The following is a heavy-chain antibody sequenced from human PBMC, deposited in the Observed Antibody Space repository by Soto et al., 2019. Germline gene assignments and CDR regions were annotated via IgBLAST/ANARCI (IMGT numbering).Heavy chain of an antibody. D-gene: IGHD3-22*01. CDR3: ARGARRITMIVVVPEAFDI. V-gene: IGHV4-4*07. J-gene: IGHJ3*02. CDR2: IYTSGST. CDR1: GGSISSYY. Sequence: SETLSLTCTVSGGSISSYYWSWIRQPAGKGLEWIGRIYTSGSTNYNPSLKSRVTMSVDTSKNQFSLKLSSVTAADTAVYYCARGARRITMIVVVPEAFDIWGQGTMVTVSS.